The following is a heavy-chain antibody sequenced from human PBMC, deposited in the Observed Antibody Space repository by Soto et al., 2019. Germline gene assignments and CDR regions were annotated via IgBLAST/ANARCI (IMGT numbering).Heavy chain of an antibody. J-gene: IGHJ4*02. Sequence: GGSLRLSCAASGFTFSSYAMHWVRQAPGKGLEWVAVISYDGSNKYYADSVKGRFTISRDNSKNTLYLQMNSLRAEDTAVYYCARSGRERQQLAKFDYWGQGTLVTVSS. CDR3: ARSGRERQQLAKFDY. V-gene: IGHV3-30-3*01. CDR1: GFTFSSYA. D-gene: IGHD6-13*01. CDR2: ISYDGSNK.